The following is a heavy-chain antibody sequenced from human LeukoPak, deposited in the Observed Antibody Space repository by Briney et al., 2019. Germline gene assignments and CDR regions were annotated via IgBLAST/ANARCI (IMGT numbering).Heavy chain of an antibody. CDR2: IYYTGST. Sequence: PSETLSLTCTVSDGSISTHYWNWIRQPPGKELERIGYIYYTGSTEYNPSLKSRVTMSVDTSKNQLSLRLNSVTAADTAVYYCARDLGINLMTEGYFDLWGRGTLVTVSS. V-gene: IGHV4-59*11. CDR1: DGSISTHY. D-gene: IGHD3-3*02. J-gene: IGHJ2*01. CDR3: ARDLGINLMTEGYFDL.